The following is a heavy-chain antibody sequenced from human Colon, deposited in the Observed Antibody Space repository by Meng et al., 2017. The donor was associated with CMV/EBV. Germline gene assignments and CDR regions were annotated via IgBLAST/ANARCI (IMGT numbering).Heavy chain of an antibody. V-gene: IGHV1-69*05. CDR3: ARDGRRTMIVGVSDAFDI. CDR2: IIPIFGTA. D-gene: IGHD3-22*01. CDR1: GGTFSSYA. Sequence: SVKVSCKASGGTFSSYAIGWVRQAPGQGLEWMGGIIPIFGTANYAQKFQGRVTITTDESTSTAYMELSSLRSEDTAVYYCARDGRRTMIVGVSDAFDIWGQGTMVTVSS. J-gene: IGHJ3*02.